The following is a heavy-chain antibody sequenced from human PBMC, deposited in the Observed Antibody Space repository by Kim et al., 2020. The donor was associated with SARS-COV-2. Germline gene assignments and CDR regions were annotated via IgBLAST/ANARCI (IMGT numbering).Heavy chain of an antibody. J-gene: IGHJ5*02. V-gene: IGHV3-15*01. CDR2: DGGAR. CDR3: TTLNWFDP. Sequence: DGGARDSAAAVKGRFTSSRDESKNMVYLEMNSLKTEDSAIYYCTTLNWFDPWGQGTRVTVSS.